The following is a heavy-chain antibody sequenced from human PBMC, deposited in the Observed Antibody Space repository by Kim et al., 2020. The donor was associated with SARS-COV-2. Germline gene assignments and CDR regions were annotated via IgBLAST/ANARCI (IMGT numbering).Heavy chain of an antibody. CDR2: IWYDGNNK. V-gene: IGHV3-33*06. CDR1: GFTFSSYG. J-gene: IGHJ4*02. Sequence: GGSLRLSCAASGFTFSSYGMHWVRQAPGKGLEWVAVIWYDGNNKDYADSVKGRFTISRDNFKNTLYLQMNSLRVEDTAVYYCAKDFVGGSGTDYWGRGTLVTVSS. CDR3: AKDFVGGSGTDY. D-gene: IGHD3-10*01.